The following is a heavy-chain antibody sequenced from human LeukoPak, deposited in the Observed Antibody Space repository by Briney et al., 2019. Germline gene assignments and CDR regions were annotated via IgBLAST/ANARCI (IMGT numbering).Heavy chain of an antibody. V-gene: IGHV3-48*04. CDR3: ARGGRYSGYEIFDY. J-gene: IGHJ4*02. CDR2: ISSSSSTI. CDR1: GFTFSSYS. D-gene: IGHD5-12*01. Sequence: GGSLRLSCAASGFTFSSYSMNWVRQAPGKGLEWVSYISSSSSTIYYADSVKGRFTISRDNAKNSLYLQMNSLRAEDTAVYYCARGGRYSGYEIFDYWGQGTLVTVSS.